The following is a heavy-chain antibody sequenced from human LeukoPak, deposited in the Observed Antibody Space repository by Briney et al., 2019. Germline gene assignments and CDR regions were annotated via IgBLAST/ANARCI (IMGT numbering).Heavy chain of an antibody. V-gene: IGHV1-18*01. CDR3: ARGLHSYSSSSAYYYYYMDV. J-gene: IGHJ6*03. CDR2: ISAYNGNT. CDR1: RYTFTSYG. D-gene: IGHD6-6*01. Sequence: ASAKVSCKASRYTFTSYGISWVRQAPGQGLEWMGRISAYNGNTNYAQKLQGRVTMTTDTSTSTAYMELRSLRSDDTAVYYCARGLHSYSSSSAYYYYYMDVWSKGTTVTVSS.